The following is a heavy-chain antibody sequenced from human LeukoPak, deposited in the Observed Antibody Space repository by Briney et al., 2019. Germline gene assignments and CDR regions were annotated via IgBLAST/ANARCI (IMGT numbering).Heavy chain of an antibody. CDR2: ISYDGSNK. CDR3: VRGSITIAGTDDPYGY. J-gene: IGHJ4*02. V-gene: IGHV3-30*03. Sequence: GGSLRLSCAASGFTFSSYGMHWVRQAPGKGLEWVAVISYDGSNKYYADSVKGRFTISRDNAKNSLYLQMNGLRAEDTAVYYCVRGSITIAGTDDPYGYWGQGTLVTVSS. CDR1: GFTFSSYG. D-gene: IGHD6-19*01.